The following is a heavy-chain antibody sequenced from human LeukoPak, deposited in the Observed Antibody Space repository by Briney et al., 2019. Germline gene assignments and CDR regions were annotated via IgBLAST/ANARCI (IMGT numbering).Heavy chain of an antibody. D-gene: IGHD2-15*01. CDR2: ISGYNGNT. Sequence: ASVKVSCKASGYTFTSYGITWVRQAPGQGLEWIGWISGYNGNTNYAQKLQGRVTMTTDTSTSTAYMELRSLRSDDTAVYYCARGNYCSGGSCYDGAFDYWGQGTLVTVSS. CDR3: ARGNYCSGGSCYDGAFDY. CDR1: GYTFTSYG. J-gene: IGHJ4*02. V-gene: IGHV1-18*01.